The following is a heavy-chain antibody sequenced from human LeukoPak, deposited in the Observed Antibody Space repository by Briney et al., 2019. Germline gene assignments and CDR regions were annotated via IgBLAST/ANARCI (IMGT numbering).Heavy chain of an antibody. V-gene: IGHV4-34*01. CDR2: INHSGST. CDR1: GGSFSGYY. J-gene: IGHJ3*02. D-gene: IGHD2-15*01. CDR3: ARGPPTRPRIGGGWTRYTKAHAFDI. Sequence: SETLSLTCAVYGGSFSGYYWSWIRQPPVKGLEWIGEINHSGSTNYNPSLKSRVTISVDTSKNQFSLKLSSVTAADTAVYYCARGPPTRPRIGGGWTRYTKAHAFDIWGQGTMVTVSS.